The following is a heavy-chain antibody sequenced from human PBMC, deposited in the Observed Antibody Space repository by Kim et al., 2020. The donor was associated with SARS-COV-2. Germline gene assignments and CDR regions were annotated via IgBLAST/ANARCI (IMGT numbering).Heavy chain of an antibody. J-gene: IGHJ4*02. D-gene: IGHD3-10*01. CDR2: SET. Sequence: SETKYSPSFQGQVTISADKSISTAYLQWNSLKASDTAIYFCARVSGLLLDFWGQGTLVTVSS. V-gene: IGHV5-51*01. CDR3: ARVSGLLLDF.